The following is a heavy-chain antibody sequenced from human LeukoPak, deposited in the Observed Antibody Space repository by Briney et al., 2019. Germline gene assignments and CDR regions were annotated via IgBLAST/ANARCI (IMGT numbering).Heavy chain of an antibody. CDR1: GFTFSNYA. CDR2: VSGGGGNT. Sequence: GGSLRLSCAASGFTFSNYAVSWVRQPPGKGLEWVSSVSGGGGNTYYADSVKGRFTISRDNSKKSLYLQMDSLRAEDTAVYQCAKDAYIGTYYWFDPWGQGTLVTVSS. V-gene: IGHV3-23*01. J-gene: IGHJ5*02. CDR3: AKDAYIGTYYWFDP. D-gene: IGHD3-10*01.